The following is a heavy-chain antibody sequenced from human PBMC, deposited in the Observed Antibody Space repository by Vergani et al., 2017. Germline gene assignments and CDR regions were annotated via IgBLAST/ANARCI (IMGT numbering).Heavy chain of an antibody. CDR1: GFTVSSNY. V-gene: IGHV3-53*01. CDR2: IYNGGST. J-gene: IGHJ2*01. CDR3: ARSYDESIGDYETPYWYFDL. D-gene: IGHD3-22*01. Sequence: EVQLVESGGGLIQPGGSLRLSCAASGFTVSSNYMSLVRQAPGKGLEWVSVIYNGGSTYYADSVKGRFTISRDKSKNTLYLQMNSLRAEDTAVYYCARSYDESIGDYETPYWYFDLWGRGTLVTVSS.